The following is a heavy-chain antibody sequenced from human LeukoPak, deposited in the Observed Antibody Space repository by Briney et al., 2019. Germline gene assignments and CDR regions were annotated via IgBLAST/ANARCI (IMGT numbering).Heavy chain of an antibody. V-gene: IGHV3-33*06. CDR3: AKDHGYSSSSPFDY. CDR2: IWYDGSNK. Sequence: GGSLRLTCAASGFTFSSYGMHWVRQAPGKGLEWVAVIWYDGSNKYYADSVKGRFTISRDNSKNTLYLQMNSLRAEDTAVYYCAKDHGYSSSSPFDYWGQGTLVTVSS. D-gene: IGHD6-6*01. J-gene: IGHJ4*02. CDR1: GFTFSSYG.